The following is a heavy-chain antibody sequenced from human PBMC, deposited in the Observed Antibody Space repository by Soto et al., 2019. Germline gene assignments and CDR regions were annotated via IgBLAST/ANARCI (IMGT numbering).Heavy chain of an antibody. J-gene: IGHJ6*02. V-gene: IGHV3-33*01. D-gene: IGHD3-3*01. CDR3: ARGSGGWLLYSEYGMYV. CDR2: IWYDGSNK. Sequence: QVQLVESGGGVVQPGRSLRLSCAASGFTFSSYGMHWVRQAPGKGLEWVAVIWYDGSNKYYGDSVKGRFTISRDNSKNTLYLQMNSLRAEDTAVYYCARGSGGWLLYSEYGMYVWGQGTTVTVSS. CDR1: GFTFSSYG.